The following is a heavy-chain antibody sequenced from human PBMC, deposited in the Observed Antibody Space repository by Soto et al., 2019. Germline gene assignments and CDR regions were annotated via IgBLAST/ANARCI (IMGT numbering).Heavy chain of an antibody. J-gene: IGHJ4*02. CDR1: GGSFSGYF. V-gene: IGHV4-34*01. CDR3: AREGSYSAYNFAHGIQLWSFDF. CDR2: INRSGST. D-gene: IGHD5-12*01. Sequence: SETLSLTRAFYGGSFSGYFLGWIRPPPGGGLERIGEINRSGSTNSNPSLESRVAMSVETSKNHFSLHLRSVTAADMAVYYCAREGSYSAYNFAHGIQLWSFDFWGQGALVTVSS.